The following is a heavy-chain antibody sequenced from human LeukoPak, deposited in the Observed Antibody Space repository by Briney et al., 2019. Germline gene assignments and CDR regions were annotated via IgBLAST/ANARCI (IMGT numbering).Heavy chain of an antibody. Sequence: SETLSLTCTVSGGSISSYYWSWIRQPPGKGLEWIGYIYYSGSTNYNPSPKSRVTISVDTSKNQFSLKLSSVTAADTAVYYCAGNVDTAMVTLYYFDYWGQGTLVTVSS. J-gene: IGHJ4*02. V-gene: IGHV4-59*01. CDR3: AGNVDTAMVTLYYFDY. CDR2: IYYSGST. CDR1: GGSISSYY. D-gene: IGHD5-18*01.